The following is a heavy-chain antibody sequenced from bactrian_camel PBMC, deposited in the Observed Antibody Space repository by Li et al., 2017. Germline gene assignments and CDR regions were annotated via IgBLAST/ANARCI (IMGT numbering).Heavy chain of an antibody. CDR3: YTRFPLGDSSWWACSGRLV. Sequence: QLVESGGGSVQAGGSLRLSCAASGDIYSSNCMGWFRQLPGKEREGVAAIYTGDGTTYYADSAKGRFTISEDYAENTLYLQLNSLKTEDTAMYYCYTRFPLGDSSWWACSGRLVWGQGTQVTVST. CDR1: GDIYSSNC. J-gene: IGHJ4*01. V-gene: IGHV3S54*01. CDR2: IYTGDGTT. D-gene: IGHD6*01.